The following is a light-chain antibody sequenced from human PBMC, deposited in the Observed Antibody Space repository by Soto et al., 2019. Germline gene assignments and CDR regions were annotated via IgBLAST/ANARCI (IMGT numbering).Light chain of an antibody. CDR2: EVS. J-gene: IGLJ2*01. V-gene: IGLV2-8*01. CDR3: SSYAGSNKGV. CDR1: SSDVGGYNY. Sequence: QSVLTQPPSASGSPGQSVTISCTGTSSDVGGYNYVSWYQQHPGKAPKLMIYEVSKRPSGVPDRFSGSKSGNTASVTVSGLKDEDEADYYCSSYAGSNKGVFGGGTKLTVL.